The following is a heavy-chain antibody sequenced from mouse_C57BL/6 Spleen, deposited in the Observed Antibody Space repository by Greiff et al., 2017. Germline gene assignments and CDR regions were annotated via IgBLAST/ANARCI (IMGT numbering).Heavy chain of an antibody. J-gene: IGHJ3*01. V-gene: IGHV5-9*01. D-gene: IGHD2-3*01. CDR1: GFTFSSYT. CDR3: ARQDGYYLAY. Sequence: EVQVVESGGGLVKPGGSLKLSCAASGFTFSSYTMSWVRQTPEKRLEWVATISGGGGNTYYPDSVKGRFTISRDNAKNTLYLQMSSLRSEDTALYYCARQDGYYLAYGGQGTLVTVSA. CDR2: ISGGGGNT.